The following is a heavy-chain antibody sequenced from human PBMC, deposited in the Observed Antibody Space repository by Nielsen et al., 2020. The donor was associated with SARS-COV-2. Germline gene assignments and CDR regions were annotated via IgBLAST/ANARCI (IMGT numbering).Heavy chain of an antibody. Sequence: GESLKISCAASGFTFSSYSMNWVRQAPGKGLEWVSYISSSSSTIYYADSVKGRFTISRDNSKNTLYLQMNSRSAEDTAVYYCAKDLAMGAFDIWGQGTMVTVSS. CDR2: ISSSSSTI. D-gene: IGHD5-18*01. J-gene: IGHJ3*02. CDR1: GFTFSSYS. V-gene: IGHV3-48*01. CDR3: AKDLAMGAFDI.